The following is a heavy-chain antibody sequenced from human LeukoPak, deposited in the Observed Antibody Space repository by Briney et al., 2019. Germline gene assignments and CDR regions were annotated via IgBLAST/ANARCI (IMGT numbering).Heavy chain of an antibody. V-gene: IGHV3-21*04. CDR2: ISSSSYI. CDR1: GFTFSSYA. J-gene: IGHJ4*02. D-gene: IGHD2-21*01. CDR3: AKDAKKVIGYYFDY. Sequence: PGGSLRLSCAASGFTFSSYAMSWVRQAPGKGLEWVSSISSSSYIYYADSVKGRFTISRDNAKNSLYLQMNSLRAEDTAVYYCAKDAKKVIGYYFDYWGQGTLVTVSS.